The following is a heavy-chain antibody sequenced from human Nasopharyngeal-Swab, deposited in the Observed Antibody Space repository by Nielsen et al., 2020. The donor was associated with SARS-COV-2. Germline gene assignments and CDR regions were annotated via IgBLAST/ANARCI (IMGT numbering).Heavy chain of an antibody. D-gene: IGHD5-12*01. Sequence: GGSLRLSCAASGFTFSSYSMNWVRQAPGKGLEWVSSISSSSSYIYYAGSVKGRFTISRDNAKNSLYLQMNSLRAEDTAVYYCARDYIPVATIWKYFDYWGQGTLVTVSS. V-gene: IGHV3-21*01. CDR1: GFTFSSYS. CDR3: ARDYIPVATIWKYFDY. J-gene: IGHJ4*02. CDR2: ISSSSSYI.